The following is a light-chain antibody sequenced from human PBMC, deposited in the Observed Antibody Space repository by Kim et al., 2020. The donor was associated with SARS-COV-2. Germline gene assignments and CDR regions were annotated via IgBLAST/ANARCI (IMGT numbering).Light chain of an antibody. CDR2: SNN. J-gene: IGLJ2*01. CDR1: SPNIGRNT. Sequence: GQRVTLSFSGSSPNIGRNTVNWYQPLPGTAPKLLIYSNNQRPSGVPDRFSGSKSGTSASLAISGLQSEDEADYYCAAWDDSLNGPVFGGGTQLTVL. CDR3: AAWDDSLNGPV. V-gene: IGLV1-44*01.